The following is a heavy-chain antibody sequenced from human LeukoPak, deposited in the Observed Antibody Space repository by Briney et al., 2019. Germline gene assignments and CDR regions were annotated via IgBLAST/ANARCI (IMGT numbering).Heavy chain of an antibody. V-gene: IGHV4-34*01. CDR2: INHSGST. J-gene: IGHJ6*02. D-gene: IGHD2-2*01. Sequence: SETLSLTCAVYGGSFSGYYWSWIRQPPGKGLEWIGEINHSGSTNYNPSLKSRVTISVDTSKNQFSLKLSSVTAADTAVYYCARGREYCSSTSCSRGRAPHGKDVWGQGTTVPVSS. CDR1: GGSFSGYY. CDR3: ARGREYCSSTSCSRGRAPHGKDV.